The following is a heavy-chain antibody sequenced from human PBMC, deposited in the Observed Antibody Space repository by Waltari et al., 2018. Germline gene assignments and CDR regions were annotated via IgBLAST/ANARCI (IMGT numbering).Heavy chain of an antibody. Sequence: QVQLQESGPGLVKPSETLSLTCAVSGYSISSGYYWGWIRQPPGKGLEWIGSIYHSGSTYYNPSLKSRVTISVDTSKNQFSLKLSSVTAADTAVYYCARLEQQLSIDYWGQGTLVTVSS. V-gene: IGHV4-38-2*01. CDR3: ARLEQQLSIDY. CDR1: GYSISSGYY. CDR2: IYHSGST. J-gene: IGHJ4*02. D-gene: IGHD6-13*01.